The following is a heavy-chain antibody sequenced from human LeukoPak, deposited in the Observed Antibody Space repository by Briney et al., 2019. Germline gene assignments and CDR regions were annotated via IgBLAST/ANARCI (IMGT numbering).Heavy chain of an antibody. Sequence: SETLSLTCTVSGGSISSYYWTWIRQSAGKGLEWIGRINTSGSTNYNPSLKSRVTISVDTSKNQFSLKLSSVTAADTAVYFCARVDDYNCLDYWGQGTLVTVSS. CDR3: ARVDDYNCLDY. D-gene: IGHD5-24*01. CDR1: GGSISSYY. V-gene: IGHV4-4*07. J-gene: IGHJ4*02. CDR2: INTSGST.